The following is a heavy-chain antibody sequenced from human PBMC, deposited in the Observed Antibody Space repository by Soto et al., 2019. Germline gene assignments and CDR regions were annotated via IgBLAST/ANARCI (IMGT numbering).Heavy chain of an antibody. V-gene: IGHV3-23*01. Sequence: EVQLLESGGGLLQPGGSLRLSCAASGFTFSSYAMSWVRQAPGKGLEWVSAISGSGGSTYYADSVKGRFTISRDNSKNTLYLQMNSLSAEDTDVYYCAKDSLKNVYGDSLDYWGQGTLVTVSS. D-gene: IGHD4-17*01. CDR3: AKDSLKNVYGDSLDY. J-gene: IGHJ4*02. CDR2: ISGSGGST. CDR1: GFTFSSYA.